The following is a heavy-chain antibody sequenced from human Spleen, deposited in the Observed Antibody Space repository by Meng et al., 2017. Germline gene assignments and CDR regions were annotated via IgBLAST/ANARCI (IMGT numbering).Heavy chain of an antibody. CDR3: ARGGVRWPPHYYDSSGYYGFDY. Sequence: VQLQPWGAGLLKPSETLALTCAVYGGSFSGYYWSWIRQPPGKGLEWIGEINHSGSTNYNPSLKSRVTISVDTSKNQFSLKLSSVTAADTAVYYCARGGVRWPPHYYDSSGYYGFDYWGQGTLVTVSS. V-gene: IGHV4-34*01. CDR2: INHSGST. J-gene: IGHJ4*02. CDR1: GGSFSGYY. D-gene: IGHD3-22*01.